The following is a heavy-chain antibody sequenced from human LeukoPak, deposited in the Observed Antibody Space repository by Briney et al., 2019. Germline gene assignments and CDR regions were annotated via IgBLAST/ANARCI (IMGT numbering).Heavy chain of an antibody. D-gene: IGHD6-19*01. Sequence: ASVKVSCKASGYTFTSYYMHWVRQAPGQGPEWMGIINPSGGSTSYAQKFQGRVTMTRDMSTSTVYMELSSLRSEDTAVYYCARAGWVRYYMDVWGKGTTVTVSS. CDR2: INPSGGST. J-gene: IGHJ6*03. CDR1: GYTFTSYY. CDR3: ARAGWVRYYMDV. V-gene: IGHV1-46*01.